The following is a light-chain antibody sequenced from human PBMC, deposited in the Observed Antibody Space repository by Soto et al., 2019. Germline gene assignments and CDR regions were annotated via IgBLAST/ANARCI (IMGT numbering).Light chain of an antibody. CDR3: QQYGSTPWT. Sequence: VVLTQFPGTLSLSPGETATLSCGASQRVSNNFLGWYQQKPGLPPRLLIYDATSRANGIPERFSGRGSGTHLTLTISRLEPEDFAVYYCQQYGSTPWTFGRGTKVDIK. CDR2: DAT. J-gene: IGKJ1*01. CDR1: QRVSNNF. V-gene: IGKV3D-20*01.